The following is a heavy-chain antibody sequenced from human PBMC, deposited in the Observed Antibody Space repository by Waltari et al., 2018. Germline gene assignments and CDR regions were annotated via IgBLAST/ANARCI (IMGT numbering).Heavy chain of an antibody. D-gene: IGHD4-17*01. CDR1: GFTFSSYS. J-gene: IGHJ4*02. V-gene: IGHV3-48*01. Sequence: EVQLVESGGGLVQPGGSLRLSCAASGFTFSSYSMNGVRQAPGKGLEWVSYISSSSTIYYADSVKGRFTISRDNAKNSLYLQMNSLRAEDTAVYYCARDRSPGDYSYWGQGTLVTVSS. CDR2: ISSSSTI. CDR3: ARDRSPGDYSY.